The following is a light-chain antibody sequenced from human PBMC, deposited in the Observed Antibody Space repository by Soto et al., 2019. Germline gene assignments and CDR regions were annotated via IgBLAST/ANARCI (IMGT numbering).Light chain of an antibody. CDR3: QQYGSSPWT. Sequence: EIVIRRTPATPSVSHGERATLSCRASQSVSSNLAWYQQKPGQAPRLLIYGASTRATGIPARFSGSGSGTEFTLTISRLEPEDFAVYYCQQYGSSPWTFGQGTKVDIK. V-gene: IGKV3-15*01. J-gene: IGKJ1*01. CDR2: GAS. CDR1: QSVSSN.